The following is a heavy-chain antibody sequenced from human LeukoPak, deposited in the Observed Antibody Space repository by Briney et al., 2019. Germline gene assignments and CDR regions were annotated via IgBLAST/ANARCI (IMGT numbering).Heavy chain of an antibody. CDR3: ARDLYGDYSFDY. CDR1: GFTFSNYG. J-gene: IGHJ4*02. D-gene: IGHD4-17*01. V-gene: IGHV3-48*02. CDR2: ISGSTSNI. Sequence: PGGSLRLSCVASGFTFSNYGMHWVRQAPGKGLEWVSYISGSTSNIKYADSVMGRFTISRDNAKNSLYLQMNSLRDEDTAVYYCARDLYGDYSFDYWGQGTLVTVSS.